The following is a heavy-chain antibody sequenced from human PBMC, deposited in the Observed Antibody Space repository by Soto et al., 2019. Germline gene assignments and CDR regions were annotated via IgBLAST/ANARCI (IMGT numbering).Heavy chain of an antibody. CDR2: IGPESGAT. J-gene: IGHJ4*02. D-gene: IGHD5-12*01. CDR1: GYSFTNYG. V-gene: IGHV1-18*01. CDR3: GRGRSGQIVVFY. Sequence: ASVKVSCKASGYSFTNYGTSWVRQAPGQGLEWMGEIGPESGATRYAQKFQGRVTMTMDMSTTTVYMELSNLSPDDTAVYYCGRGRSGQIVVFYWGQGTPVTVSS.